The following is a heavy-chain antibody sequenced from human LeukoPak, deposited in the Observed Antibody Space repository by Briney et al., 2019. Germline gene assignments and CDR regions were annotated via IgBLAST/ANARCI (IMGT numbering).Heavy chain of an antibody. J-gene: IGHJ4*02. CDR2: IYSGGST. CDR1: GFTFSSYA. D-gene: IGHD3-3*01. Sequence: PGGSLRLSCAASGFTFSSYAMSWVRQAPGKGLEWVSVIYSGGSTYYADSVKGRFTISRDNSKNTLYLQMNSLRAEDTAVYYCASGYYPHYFDYWGQGTLVTVSS. V-gene: IGHV3-53*01. CDR3: ASGYYPHYFDY.